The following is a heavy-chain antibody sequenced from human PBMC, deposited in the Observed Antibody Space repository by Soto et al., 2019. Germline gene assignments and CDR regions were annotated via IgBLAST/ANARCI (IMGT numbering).Heavy chain of an antibody. V-gene: IGHV3-21*01. CDR3: ARDYDTLTGYAFDI. J-gene: IGHJ3*02. Sequence: PGGSLRLSCAASKFTFSSYSMNWVCQAPGKGLEWVSSISRTSSYIYYADSVKGRFTISRDNAKNSLFLQMNSLRAEDTAVYYCARDYDTLTGYAFDIWGQGTMVTVSS. CDR1: KFTFSSYS. CDR2: ISRTSSYI. D-gene: IGHD3-9*01.